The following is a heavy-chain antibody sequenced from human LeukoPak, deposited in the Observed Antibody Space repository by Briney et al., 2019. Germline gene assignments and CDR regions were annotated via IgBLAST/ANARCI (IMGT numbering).Heavy chain of an antibody. CDR1: GYTLTELS. CDR3: ATDRTWYSSSWYYFDY. V-gene: IGHV1-24*01. Sequence: ASVTVSCKVSGYTLTELSMHWVRQAPGKGLEWMGGFDPEDGVTIYAQKFQGRVTMTEDTSTDTAYMELSSLRSEDTAVYYCATDRTWYSSSWYYFDYWGQGTLVTVSS. J-gene: IGHJ4*02. D-gene: IGHD6-13*01. CDR2: FDPEDGVT.